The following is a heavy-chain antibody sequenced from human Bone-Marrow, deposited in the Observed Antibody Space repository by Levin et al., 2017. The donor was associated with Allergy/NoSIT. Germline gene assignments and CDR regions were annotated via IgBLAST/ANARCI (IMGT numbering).Heavy chain of an antibody. D-gene: IGHD2-2*01. Sequence: GESLKISCAASGFTFSSYAMSWLRQAPGKGLEWVSAISGNGRTINYADSVKGRFTISRDNSKNTLFLQMNSLRSDDTAVYFCVREADCTSTSCYYFDSWGQGILVTVSS. CDR1: GFTFSSYA. V-gene: IGHV3-23*01. J-gene: IGHJ4*02. CDR2: ISGNGRTI. CDR3: VREADCTSTSCYYFDS.